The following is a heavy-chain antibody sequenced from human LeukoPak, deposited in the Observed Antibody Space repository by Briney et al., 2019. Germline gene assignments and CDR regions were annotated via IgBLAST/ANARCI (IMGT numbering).Heavy chain of an antibody. CDR1: GFTFDDYG. CDR3: ARDSGLFSGGYYVY. J-gene: IGHJ4*02. D-gene: IGHD1-26*01. CDR2: IDWNGGST. Sequence: GSLRLSCAASGFTFDDYGMSWVRQAPGKGLEWVSVIDWNGGSTGYADSVKGRFTISRDNAKNSLYLQMNSLRAEDTALYYCARDSGLFSGGYYVYWGQGTLVTVSS. V-gene: IGHV3-20*04.